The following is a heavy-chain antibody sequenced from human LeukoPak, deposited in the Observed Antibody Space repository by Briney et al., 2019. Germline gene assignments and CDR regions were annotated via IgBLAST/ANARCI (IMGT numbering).Heavy chain of an antibody. V-gene: IGHV1-18*04. D-gene: IGHD4-17*01. CDR1: GYTFTGYY. J-gene: IGHJ4*02. Sequence: ASVKVSCKASGYTFTGYYMHWVRQAPGQGLEWMGWISAYNGNTNYAQKLQGRVTMTTDTSTSTAYMELRSLRSDDTAVYYCARATVTTSGKVDYWGQGTLVTVSS. CDR2: ISAYNGNT. CDR3: ARATVTTSGKVDY.